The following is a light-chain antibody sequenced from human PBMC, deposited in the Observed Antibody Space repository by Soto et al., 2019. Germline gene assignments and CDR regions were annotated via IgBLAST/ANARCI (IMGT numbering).Light chain of an antibody. J-gene: IGKJ1*01. V-gene: IGKV1-5*01. CDR1: QSISSW. CDR2: DAS. CDR3: QQYKSYSWT. Sequence: DIQMTQSPSTLSASVGDRVTITCRASQSISSWLAWYQQKPGKAPKLLIYDASSLESGVPSRLSGSGSGTKSTLPITSLQPDDFASYYCQQYKSYSWTFGQGTKVDIK.